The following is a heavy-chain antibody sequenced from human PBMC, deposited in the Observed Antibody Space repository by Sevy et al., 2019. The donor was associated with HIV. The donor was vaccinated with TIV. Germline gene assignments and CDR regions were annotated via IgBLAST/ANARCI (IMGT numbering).Heavy chain of an antibody. J-gene: IGHJ4*02. CDR1: GGSISSYY. V-gene: IGHV4-59*01. D-gene: IGHD3-22*01. CDR3: ARLSSGYTYYFDY. Sequence: SETLSLTCTVSGGSISSYYWSWIRQTPGKGLEWIGYIYYSGSTNYNPSLKSRVTISVDTSKNQFSLKLSSVTAADTAVYYCARLSSGYTYYFDYWGQGTLVTVSS. CDR2: IYYSGST.